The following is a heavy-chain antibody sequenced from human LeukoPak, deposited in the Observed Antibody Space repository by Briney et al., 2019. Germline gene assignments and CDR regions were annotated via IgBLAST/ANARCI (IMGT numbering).Heavy chain of an antibody. CDR1: GFTFSDYY. CDR3: TRPNDLLWFGETSIDY. Sequence: KTGGSLRLSCAASGFTFSDYYMSWIRQAPGKGLEWVSYISSSGSTIYYADSVKGRFTISRDNAKNSLYLQMNSLRAEDTAVYYCTRPNDLLWFGETSIDYWGQGTLVTVSS. D-gene: IGHD3-10*01. J-gene: IGHJ4*02. V-gene: IGHV3-11*01. CDR2: ISSSGSTI.